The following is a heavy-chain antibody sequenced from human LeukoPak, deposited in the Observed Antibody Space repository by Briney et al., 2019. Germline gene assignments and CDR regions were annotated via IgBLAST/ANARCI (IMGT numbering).Heavy chain of an antibody. CDR1: GGSISSYY. CDR3: ARGRADTAMVRGAFDI. J-gene: IGHJ3*02. V-gene: IGHV4-4*07. D-gene: IGHD5-18*01. Sequence: SETLSLTCTVSGGSISSYYWSWIRQPAGKGLEWIGRIYTSGSTNYNPSLKSRVTISVDTSKNQFSLKLSSVTAADTAVYYCARGRADTAMVRGAFDIWGQGTMVTVSS. CDR2: IYTSGST.